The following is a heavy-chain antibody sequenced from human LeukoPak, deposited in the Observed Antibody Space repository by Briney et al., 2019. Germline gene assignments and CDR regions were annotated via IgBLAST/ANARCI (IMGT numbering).Heavy chain of an antibody. V-gene: IGHV1-69*05. CDR3: AREGGVVITMD. CDR2: IIPIFGTA. J-gene: IGHJ4*02. Sequence: ASVKVSCKASGGTFSSYAISWVRQAPGQGLEWMGRIIPIFGTAKYAQKFQGRVTITTDESTSTAYMGLSSLRSEDTAVDYCAREGGVVITMDWGQGTLVTVSS. D-gene: IGHD3-22*01. CDR1: GGTFSSYA.